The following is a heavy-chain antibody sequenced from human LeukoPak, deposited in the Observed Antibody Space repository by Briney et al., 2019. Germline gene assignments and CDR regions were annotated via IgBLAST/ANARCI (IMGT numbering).Heavy chain of an antibody. CDR2: MYYSGSY. CDR3: ARRSSGYSYGFEDY. D-gene: IGHD5-18*01. Sequence: SETLSLTCSVSGASISSYYWSWIRQPPGKGLEWIGYMYYSGSYNYNSSLKSRVTTSVDTSKNQFSLKLSSVTAADTAVYYCARRSSGYSYGFEDYWGQGTLVIVSS. J-gene: IGHJ4*02. CDR1: GASISSYY. V-gene: IGHV4-59*12.